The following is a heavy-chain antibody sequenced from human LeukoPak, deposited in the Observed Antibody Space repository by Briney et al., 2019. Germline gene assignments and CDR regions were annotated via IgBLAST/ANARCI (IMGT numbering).Heavy chain of an antibody. CDR1: GFTFSSYS. J-gene: IGHJ4*02. Sequence: GGSLRLSCAASGFTFSSYSMNWVRQAPGEGLEWVSSISSSSSYIYYADSVKGRFTISRDNAKNSLYLQMNSLRAEDTAVYYCARRGYCSSTSCSTPDYWGQGTLVPSPQ. V-gene: IGHV3-21*01. CDR3: ARRGYCSSTSCSTPDY. D-gene: IGHD2-2*01. CDR2: ISSSSSYI.